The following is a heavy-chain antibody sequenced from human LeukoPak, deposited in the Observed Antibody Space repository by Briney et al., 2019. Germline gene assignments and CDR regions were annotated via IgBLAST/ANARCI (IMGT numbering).Heavy chain of an antibody. CDR2: ISYDGSNK. CDR3: ATLYGDYGVY. D-gene: IGHD4-17*01. J-gene: IGHJ4*02. Sequence: PGGSLRLSCAASGFTFSSYGMHWVRQAPGKGLEWVAVISYDGSNKYYADPVKGRFTISRDNSKNTLYLQMNSLRAEDTAVYYCATLYGDYGVYWGQGTLSPSPQ. CDR1: GFTFSSYG. V-gene: IGHV3-30*03.